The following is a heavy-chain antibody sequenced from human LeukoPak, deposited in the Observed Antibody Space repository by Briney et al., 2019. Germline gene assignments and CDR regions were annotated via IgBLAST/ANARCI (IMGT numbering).Heavy chain of an antibody. D-gene: IGHD2-2*01. CDR3: ARAPHQDY. CDR1: GGTFSSYA. V-gene: IGHV1-69*04. CDR2: IIPILGIA. J-gene: IGHJ4*02. Sequence: SVRVSCKASGGTFSSYAISWVRQAPGQGLEWMGRIIPILGIANYAQKFQGRVTITADKSTSTAYMELSSLRSEDTAVYYCARAPHQDYWGQGTLVTVSS.